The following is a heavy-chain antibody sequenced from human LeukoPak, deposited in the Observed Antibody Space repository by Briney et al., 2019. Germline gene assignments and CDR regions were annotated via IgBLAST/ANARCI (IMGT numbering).Heavy chain of an antibody. D-gene: IGHD6-13*01. Sequence: PGGSLRLSCAASGFTFRNYGMHWVRQAPGKGLEWVSVFSDDGTTKYYADSVKGRFTISRDNSKNTLYLQMNCLRAEDTAVYYCAKKTAAFDIFDNWGQGTLVTVSS. CDR1: GFTFRNYG. J-gene: IGHJ4*02. CDR3: AKKTAAFDIFDN. CDR2: FSDDGTTK. V-gene: IGHV3-30*18.